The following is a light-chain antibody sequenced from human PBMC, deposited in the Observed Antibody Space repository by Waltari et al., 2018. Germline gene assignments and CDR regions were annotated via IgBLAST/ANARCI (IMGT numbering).Light chain of an antibody. CDR1: NIGSKS. CDR2: YDS. Sequence: GPGKTARLTCGGDNIGSKSVNWYQQKPGQAPVLVMFYDSDRPSEIPERFSGSNSGNTATLTISWVEAGDEADYHCQVWDDVTDSGVFGGGTKLTVL. CDR3: QVWDDVTDSGV. J-gene: IGLJ3*02. V-gene: IGLV3-21*04.